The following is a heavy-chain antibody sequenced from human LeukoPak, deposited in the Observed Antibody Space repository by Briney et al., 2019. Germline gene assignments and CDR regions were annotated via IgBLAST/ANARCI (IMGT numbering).Heavy chain of an antibody. CDR2: IYYSGST. J-gene: IGHJ4*02. Sequence: PSETLSLTCTVSGGSISSYYWSWIRQPPGKGLEWIGYIYYSGSTNCNPSLKSRVTISVDTSKNQFSLKLSSVTAADTAVYYCATADRGGNSRHWGQGTLVTVSS. D-gene: IGHD4-23*01. CDR3: ATADRGGNSRH. CDR1: GGSISSYY. V-gene: IGHV4-59*03.